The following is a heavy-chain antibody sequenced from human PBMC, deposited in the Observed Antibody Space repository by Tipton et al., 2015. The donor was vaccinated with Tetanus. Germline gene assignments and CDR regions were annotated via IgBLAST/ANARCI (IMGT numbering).Heavy chain of an antibody. J-gene: IGHJ6*02. CDR3: ARQDKRFVGSYGGMDI. CDR2: IYYSGTT. D-gene: IGHD3-3*01. Sequence: GLVKPSETLSLTCSVSGGSISSNNYYWAWIRQPPGKGLEWIGSIYYSGTTDYSPSLKSRVTISVDTSKNQFSLKLSSLTAADTAAYFCARQDKRFVGSYGGMDIWGQGTTVTVSS. CDR1: GGSISSNNYY. V-gene: IGHV4-39*01.